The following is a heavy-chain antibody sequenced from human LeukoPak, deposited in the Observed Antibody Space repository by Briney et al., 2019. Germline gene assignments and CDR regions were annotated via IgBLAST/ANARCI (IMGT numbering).Heavy chain of an antibody. CDR1: GFTFSSYW. D-gene: IGHD6-19*01. Sequence: GGSLRLSCAASGFTFSSYWMHWVRQAPGKGLVWVSRINSDGSSTSYADSVKGRFTISRDNAKNTLYLQMNSLRAEDTAVYYCARVNTAGTGWYSPFDYWGQGTLVTVSS. J-gene: IGHJ4*02. CDR3: ARVNTAGTGWYSPFDY. CDR2: INSDGSST. V-gene: IGHV3-74*01.